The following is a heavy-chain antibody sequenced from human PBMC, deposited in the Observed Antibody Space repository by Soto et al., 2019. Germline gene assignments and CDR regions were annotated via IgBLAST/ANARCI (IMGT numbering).Heavy chain of an antibody. CDR1: GFSLSTSGLG. J-gene: IGHJ4*02. Sequence: QITLKESGPPLVKPTQTLTLTCTFSGFSLSTSGLGVGWIRQPPGKALEWLALIYWDDDKRYSPSLKSRLTITKDTSKNQVVLTMTNMDPVDTATYYCAHSEDYGDPRVYFDYWGQGTLVTVSS. CDR3: AHSEDYGDPRVYFDY. CDR2: IYWDDDK. V-gene: IGHV2-5*02. D-gene: IGHD4-17*01.